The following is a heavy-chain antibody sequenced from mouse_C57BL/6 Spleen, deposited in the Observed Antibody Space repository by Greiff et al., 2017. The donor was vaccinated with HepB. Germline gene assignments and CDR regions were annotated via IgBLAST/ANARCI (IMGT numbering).Heavy chain of an antibody. CDR2: IDPSDSYT. CDR1: GYTFTSYW. V-gene: IGHV1-50*01. D-gene: IGHD1-1*01. CDR3: ARRALTTVVFDY. Sequence: QVQLKQPGAELVKPGASVKLSCKASGYTFTSYWMQWVKQRPGQGLEWIGEIDPSDSYTNYNQKFKGKATLTVDTSSSTAYMQLSSLTSEDSAVYYCARRALTTVVFDYWGQGTTLTVSS. J-gene: IGHJ2*01.